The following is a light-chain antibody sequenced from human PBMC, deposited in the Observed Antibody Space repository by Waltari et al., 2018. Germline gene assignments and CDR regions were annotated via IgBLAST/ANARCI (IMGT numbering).Light chain of an antibody. J-gene: IGKJ1*01. V-gene: IGKV3-20*01. CDR1: KSVSTA. Sequence: EIVLTQSPGTLSLSLGERATVSCSASKSVSTALAWYQQKPGQAPSLLIYGASTRATGIPDRFSGSGSGTDFSLTISRLEPDDFAVYYCQHYLRLPVTFGQGTTVEI. CDR3: QHYLRLPVT. CDR2: GAS.